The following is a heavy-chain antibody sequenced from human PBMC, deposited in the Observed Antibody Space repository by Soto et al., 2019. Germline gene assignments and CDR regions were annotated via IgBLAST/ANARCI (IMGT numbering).Heavy chain of an antibody. CDR2: VYYSGSA. CDR1: GGSISRYF. CDR3: ARRRLQLWLPALDM. Sequence: PSETMSLTCTVTGGSISRYFLSWIRQPPEKGLEWIGYVYYSGSANYNPSLKSRVTISVDTSKNQFSLKLSSVTAADTAVYYCARRRLQLWLPALDMRGQGTMVTVSS. J-gene: IGHJ3*02. D-gene: IGHD5-18*01. V-gene: IGHV4-59*08.